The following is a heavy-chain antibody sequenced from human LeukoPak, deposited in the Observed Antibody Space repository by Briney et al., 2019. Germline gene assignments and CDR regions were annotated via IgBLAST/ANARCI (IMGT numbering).Heavy chain of an antibody. CDR2: IDTVGSTT. CDR3: ARVRSGSDDWVDP. J-gene: IGHJ5*02. D-gene: IGHD3-3*01. CDR1: GFTFSAYW. V-gene: IGHV3-74*03. Sequence: GGSLRLSCAASGFTFSAYWMRWVRQAPGKGLVWVSRIDTVGSTTTYADSVKGRFTISRDNAKNTLHLQMSSLTADDTGVYYCARVRSGSDDWVDPWGQGTLVTVSS.